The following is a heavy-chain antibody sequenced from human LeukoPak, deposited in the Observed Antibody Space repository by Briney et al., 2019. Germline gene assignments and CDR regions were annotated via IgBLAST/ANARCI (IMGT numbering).Heavy chain of an antibody. J-gene: IGHJ4*01. CDR1: GFTFSSYG. D-gene: IGHD6-13*01. CDR2: IWYDGSNK. V-gene: IGHV3-33*01. CDR3: ARDRIGRVAAAGTDFDY. Sequence: GGSLRLSCAASGFTFSSYGMHWVRQAPGKGLEWVAVIWYDGSNKYYADSVKGRFTISRDNSKNTLYPQMNSLRAEDTAVYYRARDRIGRVAAAGTDFDYWGQGTMVTVSS.